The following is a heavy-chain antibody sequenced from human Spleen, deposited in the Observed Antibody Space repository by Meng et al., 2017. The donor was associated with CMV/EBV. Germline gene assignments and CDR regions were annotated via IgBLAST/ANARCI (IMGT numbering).Heavy chain of an antibody. V-gene: IGHV3-23*01. CDR3: ARWMIMVASSTDRVSTADY. D-gene: IGHD2-8*01. J-gene: IGHJ4*02. Sequence: GESLKISCAASGFTFSSYAMSWVRQAPGKGLEWVSAISGSGGSTYYADSVRGRFTISRDNSKNTVYLQMNRLRAEDTAVYYCARWMIMVASSTDRVSTADYWGQGTPVTVSS. CDR2: ISGSGGST. CDR1: GFTFSSYA.